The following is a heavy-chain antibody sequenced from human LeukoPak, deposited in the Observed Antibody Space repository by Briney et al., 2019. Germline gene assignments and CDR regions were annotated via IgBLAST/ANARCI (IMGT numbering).Heavy chain of an antibody. CDR2: ISYDGSNK. CDR1: GFTFSSYG. D-gene: IGHD2/OR15-2a*01. CDR3: AKDPTFLSTFYYFGY. J-gene: IGHJ4*02. Sequence: PGGSLRLSCAASGFTFSSYGMHWVRQAPGKGLEWVAVISYDGSNKYYADSVKGRFTISRDNSKNTLYLQMNSLRAEDTAVYYCAKDPTFLSTFYYFGYWGQGTLVTVSS. V-gene: IGHV3-30*18.